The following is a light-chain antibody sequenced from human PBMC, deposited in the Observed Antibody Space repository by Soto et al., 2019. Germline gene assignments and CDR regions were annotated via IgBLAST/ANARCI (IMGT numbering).Light chain of an antibody. CDR3: GTWDSSLSAHV. V-gene: IGLV1-51*01. CDR1: NSNIGNNY. J-gene: IGLJ1*01. Sequence: QSVLTQPPSVSAAPGQKVTISCSGRNSNIGNNYVSWYQQLPGTAPKLPIYDNNKRPSGIPDRFSGSKSGTSATLGITGLQTGDEADYYCGTWDSSLSAHVFGTGTKVTVL. CDR2: DNN.